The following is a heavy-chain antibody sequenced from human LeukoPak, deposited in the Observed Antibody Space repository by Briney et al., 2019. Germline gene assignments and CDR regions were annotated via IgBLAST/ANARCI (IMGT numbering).Heavy chain of an antibody. D-gene: IGHD3-9*01. CDR1: GGSISSYY. CDR2: IYYSGST. V-gene: IGHV4-59*01. Sequence: PSETLSLTCTVSGGSISSYYWSWIRQPPGKGLEWIGYIYYSGSTNYNPSLKCRVTISVDTSKNQFSLKLSSVTAADTAVYYCARDGLTGYYGMDVWGKGTTVTVSS. J-gene: IGHJ6*04. CDR3: ARDGLTGYYGMDV.